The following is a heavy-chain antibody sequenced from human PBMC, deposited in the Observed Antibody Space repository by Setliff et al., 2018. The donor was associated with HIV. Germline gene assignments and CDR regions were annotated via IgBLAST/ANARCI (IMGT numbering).Heavy chain of an antibody. CDR1: GDSISSGLYY. CDR3: ASSGVRGDD. CDR2: IYYSGIT. V-gene: IGHV4-31*03. Sequence: TLSLTCTVSGDSISSGLYYWGWFRQHPGKGLEWIAYIYYSGITYYNPSLRSRLNVYVDTSENQFSLNLTSVSSADTAVYFFASSGVRGDDWGQGTLVTVSS. J-gene: IGHJ4*02. D-gene: IGHD3-3*01.